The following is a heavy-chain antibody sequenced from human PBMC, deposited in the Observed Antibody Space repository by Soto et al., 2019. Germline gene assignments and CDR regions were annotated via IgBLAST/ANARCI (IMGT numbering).Heavy chain of an antibody. J-gene: IGHJ6*02. CDR2: IYYSGST. CDR3: ATASPVVTDV. Sequence: QVQLQESGPGLVKPSQTLSLTCTVSGGSISSGDYYWSWIRQPPGKGLEWIGYIYYSGSTYYNPSLXSXLXLXXDTSKNQSPLQLSSVTAADTAVYYCATASPVVTDVWGQGTTVTVSS. CDR1: GGSISSGDYY. D-gene: IGHD5-18*01. V-gene: IGHV4-30-4*01.